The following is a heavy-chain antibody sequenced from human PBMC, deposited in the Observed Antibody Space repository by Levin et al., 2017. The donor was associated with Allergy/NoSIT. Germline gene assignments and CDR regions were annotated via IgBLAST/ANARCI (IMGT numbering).Heavy chain of an antibody. J-gene: IGHJ5*02. CDR1: GGTFSSHA. CDR2: IIPIFGIT. V-gene: IGHV1-69*01. CDR3: ARDIRTYGDYTRFDP. Sequence: KISCKASGGTFSSHAISWVRQAPGQGLEWMGAIIPIFGITHYAQKLQGRVTFTADESTSTAYMELSSLRSEDTAVYYCARDIRTYGDYTRFDPWGQGTLVTVSS. D-gene: IGHD4-17*01.